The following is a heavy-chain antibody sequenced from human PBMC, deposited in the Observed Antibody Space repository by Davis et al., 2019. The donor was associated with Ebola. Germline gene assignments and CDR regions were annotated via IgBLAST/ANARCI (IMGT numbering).Heavy chain of an antibody. CDR1: GFTFSSYW. CDR2: IKQDGSEK. D-gene: IGHD3-3*01. V-gene: IGHV3-7*01. Sequence: GESLKISCAASGFTFSSYWMSWVRQAPGKGLEWVANIKQDGSEKYYVDSVKGRFTISRDNAKNSLYLQMNSLRAEDTAVYYCARDQRYYDFWSGYFDYWGQGTLVTVSS. J-gene: IGHJ4*02. CDR3: ARDQRYYDFWSGYFDY.